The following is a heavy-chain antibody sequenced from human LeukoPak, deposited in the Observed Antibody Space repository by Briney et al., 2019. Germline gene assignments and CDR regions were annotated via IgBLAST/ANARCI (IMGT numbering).Heavy chain of an antibody. J-gene: IGHJ4*02. CDR1: GPTFSSYA. V-gene: IGHV3-23*01. Sequence: PGGSLRPSCAASGPTFSSYAMSWARQPPGKGLELVSAIIVSGASTYCADSVKGRFTIFRDNSKNTLYLQMNSLRAEDTAVYYCAKGGKYSGCYWIDYWGQGTLVTVSS. CDR2: IIVSGAST. D-gene: IGHD1-26*01. CDR3: AKGGKYSGCYWIDY.